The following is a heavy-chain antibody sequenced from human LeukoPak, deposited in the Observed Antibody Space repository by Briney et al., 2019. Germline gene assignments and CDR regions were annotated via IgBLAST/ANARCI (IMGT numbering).Heavy chain of an antibody. CDR1: GGSISSYY. CDR2: IYSSGST. J-gene: IGHJ4*02. CDR3: ARIPFYCSGGSCYAHFDY. V-gene: IGHV4-59*01. D-gene: IGHD2-15*01. Sequence: SETLSLTCTVSGGSISSYYWSWIRQPPGKGLEWIGYIYSSGSTNYNPSLTSRVTISVDTSKNQFSLKLSSVTAADTAVYYCARIPFYCSGGSCYAHFDYWGQGTLVTVSS.